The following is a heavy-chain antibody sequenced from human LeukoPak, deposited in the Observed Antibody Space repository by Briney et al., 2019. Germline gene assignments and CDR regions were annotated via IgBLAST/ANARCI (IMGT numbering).Heavy chain of an antibody. CDR3: AGYYYYMDV. V-gene: IGHV3-66*01. J-gene: IGHJ6*03. CDR2: MYTLGDI. CDR1: RFNVSTNY. Sequence: PGGSLRLSCAASRFNVSTNYMTWVRQAPGKGLEWVSVMYTLGDIYYADSVRGRFTISRDTPKNTLYLQMNSLRSEDTAVYYCAGYYYYMDVWGKGTTVTISS.